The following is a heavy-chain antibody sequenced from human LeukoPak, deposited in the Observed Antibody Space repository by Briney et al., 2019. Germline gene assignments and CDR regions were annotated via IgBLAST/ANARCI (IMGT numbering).Heavy chain of an antibody. CDR3: ARDGEGCSSTSCYTRGGAFDI. CDR1: GGPISSSGYY. D-gene: IGHD2-2*02. V-gene: IGHV4-39*07. CDR2: IYYSGST. Sequence: SETLSLTCTVSGGPISSSGYYWGWIRQPPGKGLEWIGSIYYSGSTYYNPSLKSRVTISVDTSKNQFSLKLSSVTAADTAAYYCARDGEGCSSTSCYTRGGAFDIWGQGTMVTVSS. J-gene: IGHJ3*02.